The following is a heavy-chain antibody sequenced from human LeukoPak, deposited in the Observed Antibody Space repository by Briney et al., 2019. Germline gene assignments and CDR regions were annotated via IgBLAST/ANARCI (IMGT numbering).Heavy chain of an antibody. CDR2: ISYDGSNK. Sequence: GGSLRLSCAASGFTFSSHGMHWVRQAPGKGLEWVAVISYDGSNKYYADSVKGRFTISRDNSKNTLYLQMNSLRAEDTAVYYCAKDQWELLPDPDAFDIWGQGTMVTVSS. V-gene: IGHV3-30*18. D-gene: IGHD1-26*01. CDR1: GFTFSSHG. J-gene: IGHJ3*02. CDR3: AKDQWELLPDPDAFDI.